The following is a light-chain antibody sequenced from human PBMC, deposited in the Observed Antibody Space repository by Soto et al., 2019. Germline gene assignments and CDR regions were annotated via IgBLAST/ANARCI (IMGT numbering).Light chain of an antibody. CDR1: QSVSSN. V-gene: IGKV3-15*01. CDR3: QQYNNWPPGYT. Sequence: EIVMTQSPATLSVSPGERATLSCSASQSVSSNLAWYQQKPGQAPRRLIYGASTRATCIPARFSGSGSGTEFPLTISSLQSEDFAGYYCQQYNNWPPGYTFGQGTKLEIK. J-gene: IGKJ2*01. CDR2: GAS.